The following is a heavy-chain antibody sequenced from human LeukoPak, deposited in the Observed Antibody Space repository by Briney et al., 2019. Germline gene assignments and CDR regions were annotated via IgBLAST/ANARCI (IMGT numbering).Heavy chain of an antibody. V-gene: IGHV4-30-4*01. Sequence: PSQTLSLTCTVSGGSISSGDYYWSWIRQPPGKGLEWIGYIYYSGSTYYNPSLKSRVTISVDTSKNQFSLKLSSVTAADTAVYYCARDHRATVNLYYYSGMDVWGQGTTVTVSS. CDR2: IYYSGST. CDR3: ARDHRATVNLYYYSGMDV. CDR1: GGSISSGDYY. D-gene: IGHD4-17*01. J-gene: IGHJ6*02.